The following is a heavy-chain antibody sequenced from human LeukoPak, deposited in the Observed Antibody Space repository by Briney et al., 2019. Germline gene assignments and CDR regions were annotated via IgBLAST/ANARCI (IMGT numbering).Heavy chain of an antibody. D-gene: IGHD1-1*01. V-gene: IGHV3-7*04. Sequence: GESLKISCAASGFPFSSYWMAWVRQAPGKGLEWVATITLDGSDSYYVDSVKGRFTVSRDNAKNSLYLQMNSLRVEDTAVFYCTTENWYVFENWGQGSLVTVSS. CDR1: GFPFSSYW. J-gene: IGHJ4*02. CDR3: TTENWYVFEN. CDR2: ITLDGSDS.